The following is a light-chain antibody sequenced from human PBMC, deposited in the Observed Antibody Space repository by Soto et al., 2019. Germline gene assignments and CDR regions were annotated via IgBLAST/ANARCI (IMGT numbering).Light chain of an antibody. CDR3: QQYNNWPFS. J-gene: IGKJ5*01. CDR1: QGVTTN. V-gene: IGKV3-15*01. Sequence: EIVMTQSPATLSVSPCERATLSCRAGQGVTTNFAWYQQKSGQSPRLLIYDVSIRATGVPARFSATGSETDFTLTIIGLHSEDSAVHFCQQYNNWPFSFGQGTRLEIK. CDR2: DVS.